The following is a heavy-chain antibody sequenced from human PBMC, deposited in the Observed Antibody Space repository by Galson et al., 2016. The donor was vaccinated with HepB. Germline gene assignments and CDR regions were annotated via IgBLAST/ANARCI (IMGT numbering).Heavy chain of an antibody. Sequence: CAISGDSVSSNSAAWNWIRQSPSRGLEWLGRTYYRSKWYNDYAESVKSRITINPDTSKNQFSLQLHSVTPDDTAFYYCAGEGASGYAPDYWGQGTLVTVSS. D-gene: IGHD6-25*01. CDR3: AGEGASGYAPDY. V-gene: IGHV6-1*01. J-gene: IGHJ4*02. CDR1: GDSVSSNSAA. CDR2: TYYRSKWYN.